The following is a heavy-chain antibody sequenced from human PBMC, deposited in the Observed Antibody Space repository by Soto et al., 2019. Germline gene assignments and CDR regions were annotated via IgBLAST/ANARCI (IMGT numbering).Heavy chain of an antibody. CDR1: GGSISGYY. CDR3: ARVGGINWFDP. Sequence: PSETLSLTCFVSGGSISGYYGSWVRQPPGKGLEWIGYIYYSGGTTYNSSLKGRVTMSVDTSKNQFSLELSSVTAADTAVYYCARVGGINWFDPWGQGTLVTVSS. D-gene: IGHD1-20*01. V-gene: IGHV4-59*12. CDR2: IYYSGGT. J-gene: IGHJ5*02.